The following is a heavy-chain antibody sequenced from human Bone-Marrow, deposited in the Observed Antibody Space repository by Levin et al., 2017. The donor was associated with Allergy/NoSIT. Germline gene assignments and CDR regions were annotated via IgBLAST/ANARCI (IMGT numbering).Heavy chain of an antibody. CDR2: IEDSGST. Sequence: SETLSLTCSVSGGSISSENYFWTWIRQPPGKEMEWIGYIEDSGSTKYNPSLKNRVTISIDTSKNQFSLKLSSVTAADTAVYYCATDVIMFCSDGSFHALDVWGQGTTVTVSS. CDR1: GGSISSENYF. D-gene: IGHD2-15*01. J-gene: IGHJ6*02. V-gene: IGHV4-61*01. CDR3: ATDVIMFCSDGSFHALDV.